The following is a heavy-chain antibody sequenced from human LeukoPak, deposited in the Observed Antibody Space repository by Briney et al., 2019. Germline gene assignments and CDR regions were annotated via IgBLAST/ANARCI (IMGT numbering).Heavy chain of an antibody. V-gene: IGHV4-34*01. CDR1: GGSFSGYY. Sequence: MTSETLSLTCAVYGGSFSGYYWSWIRQPPGKGLEWIGEINHSGSTNYNPSLKSRVTISVDTSKNQFSLKLSSVTAADTAVYYCARGYNWFDPWGQGTLVTVSS. CDR2: INHSGST. CDR3: ARGYNWFDP. J-gene: IGHJ5*02.